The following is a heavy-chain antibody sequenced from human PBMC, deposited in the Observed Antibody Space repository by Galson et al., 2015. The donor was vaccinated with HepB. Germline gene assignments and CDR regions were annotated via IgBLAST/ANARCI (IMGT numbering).Heavy chain of an antibody. Sequence: QSGAEVKKPGESLRISCKTSGYNFTNYWVSWVRQMPGKGPEWMGKIDPTDSYTNYSPSFQGHVTISTDKSVCTAYLQWNSLKASDTAIYYCARQPYYYDALTGYYTVTYIWSYWGAAARGIVCS. V-gene: IGHV5-10-1*01. D-gene: IGHD3-9*01. CDR1: GYNFTNYW. CDR3: ARQPYYYDALTGYYTVTYIWSY. CDR2: IDPTDSYT. J-gene: IGHJ4*02.